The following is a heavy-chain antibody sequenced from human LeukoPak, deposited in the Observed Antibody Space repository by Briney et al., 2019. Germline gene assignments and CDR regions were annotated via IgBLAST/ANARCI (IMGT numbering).Heavy chain of an antibody. CDR3: ASRMDLTTVTYYYYYYGDV. Sequence: GASVTVSCKASLGTFSSYAISWVRQAPRQGLEWVGGIIPIFGAANYAQKFQGRVTITADKSTSTTYMELSSLRSEDTAVDYCASRMDLTTVTYYYYYYGDVWGRGTTVTVSS. D-gene: IGHD4-17*01. J-gene: IGHJ6*03. CDR1: LGTFSSYA. CDR2: IIPIFGAA. V-gene: IGHV1-69*06.